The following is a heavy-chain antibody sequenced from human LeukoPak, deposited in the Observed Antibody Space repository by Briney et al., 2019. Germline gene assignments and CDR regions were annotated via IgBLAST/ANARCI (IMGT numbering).Heavy chain of an antibody. D-gene: IGHD2-8*02. CDR1: GDSVTSYY. CDR2: VSSDGTT. CDR3: ARLDCTGDGCYNH. J-gene: IGHJ4*02. V-gene: IGHV4-59*08. Sequence: PSETLSLTCSVSGDSVTSYYWSWIRQPPGKGLEWIGYVSSDGTTNYTPSLRSRVIMPVDTAKNHISLSLTSLTAADTAIYYCARLDCTGDGCYNHWGQGTLVTVSS.